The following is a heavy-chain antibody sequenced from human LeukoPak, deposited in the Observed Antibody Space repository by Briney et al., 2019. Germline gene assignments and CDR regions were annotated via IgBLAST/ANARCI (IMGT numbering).Heavy chain of an antibody. CDR1: GGSFSGYY. Sequence: SETLSLTCAVYGGSFSGYYWSWIRQPPGKGLEWIGEINHSGSTNYNPSLKSRVTISVDTSKNQFSLKLSSVTAEDTAVYYCARDRLGYSSSDYWGQGTLVTVSS. J-gene: IGHJ4*02. CDR2: INHSGST. D-gene: IGHD6-6*01. V-gene: IGHV4-34*01. CDR3: ARDRLGYSSSDY.